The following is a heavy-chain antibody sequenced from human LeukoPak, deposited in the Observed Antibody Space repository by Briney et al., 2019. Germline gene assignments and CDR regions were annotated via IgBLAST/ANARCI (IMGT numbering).Heavy chain of an antibody. Sequence: PSETLSLTCTVSGGSISSSSYYWGWIRQPPGKGLEWIGSIYYSGSTYYNPSLKSRVTISVDTSKNQFSLKLSSVTAADTAVYYCARDSELLWFGGDYWGQGTLVTVSS. V-gene: IGHV4-39*07. J-gene: IGHJ4*02. CDR1: GGSISSSSYY. CDR2: IYYSGST. D-gene: IGHD3-10*01. CDR3: ARDSELLWFGGDY.